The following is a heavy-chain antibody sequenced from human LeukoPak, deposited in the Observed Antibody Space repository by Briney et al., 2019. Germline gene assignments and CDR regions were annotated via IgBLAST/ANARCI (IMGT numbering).Heavy chain of an antibody. CDR3: ARVAKERVGGVYYFDY. CDR1: GFTFSDYD. V-gene: IGHV3-13*01. D-gene: IGHD1-1*01. Sequence: GGSLRLSCAPSGFTFSDYDMHWVRQATEKCLEWVSAIGTAGDTYYTGSVKGRFTISRENAKNSLYLQMNSLRAGDTAVYYCARVAKERVGGVYYFDYWGQGTLVTVSS. J-gene: IGHJ4*02. CDR2: IGTAGDT.